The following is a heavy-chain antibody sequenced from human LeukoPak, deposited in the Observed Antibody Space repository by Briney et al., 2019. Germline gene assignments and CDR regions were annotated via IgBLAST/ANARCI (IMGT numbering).Heavy chain of an antibody. Sequence: PSETLSLTCTVSGGSVSSGSYYWSWIRRPPGKGLEWIGYIYYSGSTNYNPSLKSRVTISVDTSKNQFSLKLSSVTAADTAVYYCEREVLGATSPFDYWGQGTLVTVSS. CDR2: IYYSGST. J-gene: IGHJ4*02. CDR3: EREVLGATSPFDY. V-gene: IGHV4-61*01. D-gene: IGHD1-26*01. CDR1: GGSVSSGSYY.